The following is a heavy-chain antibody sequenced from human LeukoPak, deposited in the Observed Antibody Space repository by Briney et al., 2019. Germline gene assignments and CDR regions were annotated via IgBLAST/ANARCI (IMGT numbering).Heavy chain of an antibody. CDR3: ARGGYSYGVPGTIDY. V-gene: IGHV4-59*01. D-gene: IGHD5-18*01. CDR1: GGSISSYY. Sequence: SETLSLTCTVSGGSISSYYWSWIRQPPGKGLEWIGYIYYSGRTNYNPSLKSRVTISVDTSNNQFSLRLSSVTAADTAVYYCARGGYSYGVPGTIDYWGQGTLVTVSS. J-gene: IGHJ4*02. CDR2: IYYSGRT.